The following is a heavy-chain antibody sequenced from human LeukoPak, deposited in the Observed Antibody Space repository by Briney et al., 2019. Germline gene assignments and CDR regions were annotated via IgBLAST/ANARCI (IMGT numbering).Heavy chain of an antibody. CDR3: ARDETGYYYDSSGYPSVLDY. Sequence: GGSLRLSCAASGFTFSSYAMHWVRQAPGKGLEWVAVISYDGSNKYYADSVKGRFTISRDNSKNTLYLQMNSLRAEDTAVYYCARDETGYYYDSSGYPSVLDYWGQGTLVTVSS. J-gene: IGHJ4*02. CDR2: ISYDGSNK. V-gene: IGHV3-30-3*01. D-gene: IGHD3-22*01. CDR1: GFTFSSYA.